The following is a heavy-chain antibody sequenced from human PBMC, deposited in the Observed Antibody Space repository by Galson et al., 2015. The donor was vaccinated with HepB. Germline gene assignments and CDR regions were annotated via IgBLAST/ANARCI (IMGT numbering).Heavy chain of an antibody. CDR3: AREYRYTRGWSIDY. V-gene: IGHV3-21*01. Sequence: SLRLSCAASGFIFSSYKMNWVRQAPGKGLEWVSSIRTSSTHISYADSVKGRFTISRDNAKSSLYLRMNSLRAEDTAVYYCAREYRYTRGWSIDYWGQGTLVTVSS. CDR1: GFIFSSYK. CDR2: IRTSSTHI. D-gene: IGHD6-19*01. J-gene: IGHJ4*02.